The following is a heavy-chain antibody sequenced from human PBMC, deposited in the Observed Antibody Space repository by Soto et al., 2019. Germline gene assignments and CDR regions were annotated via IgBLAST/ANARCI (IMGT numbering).Heavy chain of an antibody. CDR3: AKVATQCYSNSLYSLDV. CDR2: IAYDGSLT. Sequence: PGGSLRLSCAASGFTFRHFGFHWVRQAPGKGLEWVGLIAYDGSLTYYTDSVKGRFTISRDNSEGTVYLEMNGLRPDDTAVYYCAKVATQCYSNSLYSLDVWGPGTTVTVSS. J-gene: IGHJ6*02. CDR1: GFTFRHFG. V-gene: IGHV3-30*02. D-gene: IGHD2-2*02.